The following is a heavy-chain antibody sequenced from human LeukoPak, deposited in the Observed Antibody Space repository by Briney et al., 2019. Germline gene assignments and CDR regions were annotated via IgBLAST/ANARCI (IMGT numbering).Heavy chain of an antibody. CDR3: ARGKTRTSIAPLRSRLEYYFDY. CDR1: GGSFSGYY. J-gene: IGHJ4*02. Sequence: SETLSLTCAVYGGSFSGYYWSWIRQPPGKGLEWIGEINHSGSTNYNPSLKSRVTISVDTSKNQFSLKLSSVTAADTAVYYCARGKTRTSIAPLRSRLEYYFDYWGQGSLVTVSS. D-gene: IGHD6-6*01. V-gene: IGHV4-34*01. CDR2: INHSGST.